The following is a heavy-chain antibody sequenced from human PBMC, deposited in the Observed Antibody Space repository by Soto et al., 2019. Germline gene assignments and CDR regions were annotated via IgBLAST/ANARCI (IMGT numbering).Heavy chain of an antibody. CDR2: IYYSGST. Sequence: QVQLQESGPGLVKPSETLSLTCTVSGGSISSYYWSWIRQPPGKGLEWIGYIYYSGSTNYNPSLKSRVTISVDTSKNQFSLKLSSVTAADTAVYYCARLYSIPQQPGDYWGQGTLVTVSS. J-gene: IGHJ4*02. CDR1: GGSISSYY. D-gene: IGHD6-13*01. CDR3: ARLYSIPQQPGDY. V-gene: IGHV4-59*01.